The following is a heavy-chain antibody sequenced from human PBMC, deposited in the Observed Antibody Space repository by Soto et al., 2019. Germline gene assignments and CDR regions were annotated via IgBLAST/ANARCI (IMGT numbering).Heavy chain of an antibody. D-gene: IGHD2-15*01. CDR2: IYPGDSDT. CDR3: ARWAERDIVVVVAATPWYYYGMDV. Sequence: EVQLVQSGAEVKKPGESLKISCKGSGYSFTSYWIGWVRQMPGKGLEWMGIIYPGDSDTRYSPSFQGQVTISADKSISTAYLQWSSLKASDTAMYYCARWAERDIVVVVAATPWYYYGMDVWGQGTTVTVSS. V-gene: IGHV5-51*01. J-gene: IGHJ6*02. CDR1: GYSFTSYW.